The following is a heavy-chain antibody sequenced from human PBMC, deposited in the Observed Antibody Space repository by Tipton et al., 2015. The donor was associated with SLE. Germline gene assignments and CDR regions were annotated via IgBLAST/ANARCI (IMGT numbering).Heavy chain of an antibody. V-gene: IGHV3-7*01. CDR1: GFSFRNSW. Sequence: GSLRLYCAASGFSFRNSWRIWVRQAPGKGLEWVANIKEDGSAKNYVDSVRGRFIISRDNAKNELYLQMNGLRAEDTAVYYCGRARAYNSYDYWGQGTLVTVSS. D-gene: IGHD5-24*01. CDR2: IKEDGSAK. CDR3: GRARAYNSYDY. J-gene: IGHJ4*02.